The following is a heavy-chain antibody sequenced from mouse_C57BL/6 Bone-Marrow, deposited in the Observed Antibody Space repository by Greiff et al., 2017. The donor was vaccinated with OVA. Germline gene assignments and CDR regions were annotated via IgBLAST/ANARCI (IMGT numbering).Heavy chain of an antibody. J-gene: IGHJ3*01. V-gene: IGHV5-4*01. D-gene: IGHD1-1*01. CDR1: GFTFSSYA. CDR2: ISDGGSYT. Sequence: EVQRVESGGGLVKPGGSLQLSCAASGFTFSSYAMSWVRQTPDKRLEWVATISDGGSYTYYPDNVKGRFTISRDNAKNNLYLQMSHLKSEDTAMYYCARDGSSEAYWGQGTLVTGSA. CDR3: ARDGSSEAY.